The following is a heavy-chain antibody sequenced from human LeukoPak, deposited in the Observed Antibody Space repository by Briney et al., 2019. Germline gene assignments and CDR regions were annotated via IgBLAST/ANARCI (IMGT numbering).Heavy chain of an antibody. CDR2: MYSGGST. CDR3: AREQVVVGRGYYGMDV. D-gene: IGHD2-2*01. CDR1: GFTFSIYS. Sequence: GGSLRLSCAASGFTFSIYSLNWVRQAPGKGLEWVSVMYSGGSTFYGDSVKGRFTISRDNSMNTLYLQMNSLRVDDTAVYYCAREQVVVGRGYYGMDVWGQGTTVTVSS. J-gene: IGHJ6*02. V-gene: IGHV3-66*01.